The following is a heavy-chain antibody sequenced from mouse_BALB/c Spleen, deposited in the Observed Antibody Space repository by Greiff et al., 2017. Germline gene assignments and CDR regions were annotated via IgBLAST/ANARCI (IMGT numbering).Heavy chain of an antibody. V-gene: IGHV1-9*01. CDR2: ILPGSGST. CDR3: ARGYHGYDYAMDY. J-gene: IGHJ4*01. D-gene: IGHD2-2*01. CDR1: GYTFSSYW. Sequence: QVQLQQSGAELMKPGASVKISCKVTGYTFSSYWIEWVKQRPGHGLEWIGEILPGSGSTNYNEKFKGKATFTADTSSNTAYMQLSSLTSEDYAVYYCARGYHGYDYAMDYWGQGTSVTVSS.